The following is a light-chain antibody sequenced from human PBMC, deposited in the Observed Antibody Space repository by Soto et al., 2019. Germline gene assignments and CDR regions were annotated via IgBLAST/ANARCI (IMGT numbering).Light chain of an antibody. Sequence: QSALTQPPSVSGAPGHRVTISCSGGSSNIGAGFEVHWYQQFPGRAPKLLIFGNSNRPSGVSDRFSGSKSGTSASLAISGLQAEDEADYHCQSYDNSLSGVVFGGGTQLTVL. V-gene: IGLV1-40*01. CDR1: SSNIGAGFE. J-gene: IGLJ2*01. CDR2: GNS. CDR3: QSYDNSLSGVV.